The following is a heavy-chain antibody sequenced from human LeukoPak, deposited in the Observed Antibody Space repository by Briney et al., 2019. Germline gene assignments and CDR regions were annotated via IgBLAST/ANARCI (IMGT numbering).Heavy chain of an antibody. Sequence: GESLKISCEGSGYSFTSYWIAWVRQMPGKGLEWMGVIYPGDSDTRYSPSFQGQVTISADKSISTAYPQWSSLKASDTAMYYCARQLGATSPTWFDPWGQGTLVTVSS. J-gene: IGHJ5*02. V-gene: IGHV5-51*01. CDR1: GYSFTSYW. CDR3: ARQLGATSPTWFDP. D-gene: IGHD1-26*01. CDR2: IYPGDSDT.